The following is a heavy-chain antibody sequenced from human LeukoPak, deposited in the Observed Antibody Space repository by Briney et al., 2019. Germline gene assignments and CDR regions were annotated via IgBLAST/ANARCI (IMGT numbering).Heavy chain of an antibody. D-gene: IGHD3-10*01. Sequence: ASVKVSCKASGYTFTSYGISWVRQAPGQGLERMGWISAYNGNTNYAQKLQGRVTMTTDTSTSTAYMELRSLRSDDTAVYYCARTRYYYNSRSYGAPYYFDYWGQGTLVTVSS. CDR1: GYTFTSYG. V-gene: IGHV1-18*01. CDR2: ISAYNGNT. CDR3: ARTRYYYNSRSYGAPYYFDY. J-gene: IGHJ4*02.